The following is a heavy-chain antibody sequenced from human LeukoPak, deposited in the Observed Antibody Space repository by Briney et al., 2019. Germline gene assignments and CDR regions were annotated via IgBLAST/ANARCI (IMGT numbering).Heavy chain of an antibody. Sequence: SETLSLTCTVSGGSLSSSSYYWGWIRQPPGKGLEWIGYIYYSGSTNYNPSLKSRVTISVDTSKNQFSLKLSSVTAADTAVYYCARRVSTTVTTWYFDLWGRGTLVTVSS. CDR2: IYYSGST. CDR3: ARRVSTTVTTWYFDL. D-gene: IGHD4-17*01. J-gene: IGHJ2*01. CDR1: GGSLSSSSYY. V-gene: IGHV4-61*05.